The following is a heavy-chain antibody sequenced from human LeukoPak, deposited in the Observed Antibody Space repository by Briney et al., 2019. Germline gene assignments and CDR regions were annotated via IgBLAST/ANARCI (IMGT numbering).Heavy chain of an antibody. CDR2: IRYDGSNK. V-gene: IGHV3-33*01. D-gene: IGHD3-9*01. J-gene: IGHJ4*02. CDR1: GFTFSTYG. Sequence: GGSLRLSCAASGFTFSTYGMHWVRRAPGEGLEWVALIRYDGSNKYYEDSVKGRFTISRDNSKNTLYLQMNSLRAEDTAVYYCARPVDYYDILTGFDFWGQGTLVTVSS. CDR3: ARPVDYYDILTGFDF.